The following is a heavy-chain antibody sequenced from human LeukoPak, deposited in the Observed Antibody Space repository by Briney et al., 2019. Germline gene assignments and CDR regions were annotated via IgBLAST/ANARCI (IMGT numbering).Heavy chain of an antibody. V-gene: IGHV1-3*01. Sequence: GASVKVSCKASGYTFTSYAMHWVRQAPGQRLEWMGWINAGNGNTKYSQKFQGRVTITRDTSASTAYVELSSLRSEDTAVYYCARVAGYCSSTSCYYYGMDVWGQGTTVTVSS. D-gene: IGHD2-2*03. J-gene: IGHJ6*02. CDR2: INAGNGNT. CDR1: GYTFTSYA. CDR3: ARVAGYCSSTSCYYYGMDV.